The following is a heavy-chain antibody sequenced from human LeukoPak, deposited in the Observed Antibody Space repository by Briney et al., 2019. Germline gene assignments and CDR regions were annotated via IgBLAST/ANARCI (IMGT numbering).Heavy chain of an antibody. D-gene: IGHD2-15*01. CDR1: GFIVSNKY. Sequence: PGGSLRLSCAASGFIVSNKYMTWVRQAPGKGLEWVALIYNDGRTYYADSVKGRCAISRDNSKNTLYLQVNSLRAEDTAVYYCARQRCSGGSCYSDFDYWGQGTLVTVSS. CDR3: ARQRCSGGSCYSDFDY. CDR2: IYNDGRT. V-gene: IGHV3-66*04. J-gene: IGHJ4*02.